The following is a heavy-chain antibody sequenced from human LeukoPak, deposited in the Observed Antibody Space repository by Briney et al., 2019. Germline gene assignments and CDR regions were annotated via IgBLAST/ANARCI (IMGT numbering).Heavy chain of an antibody. J-gene: IGHJ4*02. V-gene: IGHV3-33*01. CDR2: IWYDGSNK. D-gene: IGHD1-26*01. Sequence: GGSLRLSCAASGFTFSSYGMHWVRQAPGKGLEWVAVIWYDGSNKYYADSVKGRFTISRDSSKNTLYLQMNSLRAEDTAVYYCARDRGGSYWPPTYYFDYWGQGTLVTVSS. CDR1: GFTFSSYG. CDR3: ARDRGGSYWPPTYYFDY.